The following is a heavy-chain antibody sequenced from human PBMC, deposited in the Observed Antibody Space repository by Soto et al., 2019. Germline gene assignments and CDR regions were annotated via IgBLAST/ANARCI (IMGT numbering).Heavy chain of an antibody. CDR2: ISYDGSNK. V-gene: IGHV3-30-3*01. J-gene: IGHJ4*02. CDR1: GFTFSSYA. Sequence: GGSRRLSCAASGFTFSSYAMHWVRQAPGKGLEWVAVISYDGSNKYYADSGKGRFTISRDNSKNTLYLQMNSLRAEDTAVYYCARGPPTVYYYDSSGYYYEGQGTLVNVSS. D-gene: IGHD3-22*01. CDR3: ARGPPTVYYYDSSGYYY.